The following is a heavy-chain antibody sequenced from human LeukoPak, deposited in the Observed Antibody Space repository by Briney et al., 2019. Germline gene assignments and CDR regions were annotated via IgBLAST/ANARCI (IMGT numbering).Heavy chain of an antibody. Sequence: PGGSLRLSCAASGFTFSSYEMSWVRQAPGKGLEWVSYISSSGSTIYYADSVKGRFTISRDNAKNSLYLQMNSLRAEDTAVYYCARGPEVLRFLEWSRPADSIPFYYWGQGTLVTVSS. CDR2: ISSSGSTI. D-gene: IGHD3-3*01. CDR1: GFTFSSYE. V-gene: IGHV3-48*03. CDR3: ARGPEVLRFLEWSRPADSIPFYY. J-gene: IGHJ4*02.